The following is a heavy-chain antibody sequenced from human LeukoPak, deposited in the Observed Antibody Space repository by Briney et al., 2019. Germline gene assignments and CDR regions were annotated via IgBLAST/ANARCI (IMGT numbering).Heavy chain of an antibody. D-gene: IGHD3-22*01. CDR1: VYTFTSYF. J-gene: IGHJ4*01. CDR3: PRDRTQYYESSGYSSRWEY. CDR2: INPSGGNT. V-gene: IGHV1-46*01. Sequence: GSSVKVSRQSSVYTFTSYFIYWVRQAPGQGLEWMGIINPSGGNTNYAQRFQGRVTMHMDTSTRTLYMALSSLTSEDTAMYYCPRDRTQYYESSGYSSRWEYW.